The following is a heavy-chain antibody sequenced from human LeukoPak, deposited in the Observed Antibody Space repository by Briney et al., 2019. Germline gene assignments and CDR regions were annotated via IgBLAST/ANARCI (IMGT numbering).Heavy chain of an antibody. J-gene: IGHJ4*02. Sequence: ASVKVSCKASGYTFTGYYIHWVRQAPGQGLEWMGWINPHSGGTNYAQKFQGGVTMTRDTSITTAYLELSSLRSDDTAVYYCARDVGEYCSSTNCYASHYWGQGTLVTVSS. V-gene: IGHV1-2*02. CDR1: GYTFTGYY. CDR3: ARDVGEYCSSTNCYASHY. CDR2: INPHSGGT. D-gene: IGHD2-2*01.